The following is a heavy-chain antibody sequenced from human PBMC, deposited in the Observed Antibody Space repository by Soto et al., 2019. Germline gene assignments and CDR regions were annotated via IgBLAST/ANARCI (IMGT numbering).Heavy chain of an antibody. D-gene: IGHD2-21*02. J-gene: IGHJ5*02. Sequence: ELQMVESGGGLVQPGRSLRLSCAASGFTFDDYAMHWVRQAPGKGLEWVSGIAWDSNKKHDADSVKGRFTISRDNAKNTPYPQMDSLSPEDGAIYYCPCDIGIRWTRQGNWFCPSGQ. CDR2: IAWDSNKK. V-gene: IGHV3-9*01. CDR3: PCDIGIRWTRQGNWFCP. CDR1: GFTFDDYA.